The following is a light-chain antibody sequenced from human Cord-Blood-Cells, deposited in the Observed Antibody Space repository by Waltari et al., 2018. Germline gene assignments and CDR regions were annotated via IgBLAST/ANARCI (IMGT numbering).Light chain of an antibody. J-gene: IGKJ1*01. V-gene: IGKV3-20*01. Sequence: EIVLTQSPGPLSLSPGEQAPLSCRTSQSVSSSYLAWYQQKPGQAPRLLIYGASSRATGIPDRFSGSGSGTDFTLTISRLEPEDFAVYYCQQYGSSPRTFGQGTKVEIK. CDR3: QQYGSSPRT. CDR2: GAS. CDR1: QSVSSSY.